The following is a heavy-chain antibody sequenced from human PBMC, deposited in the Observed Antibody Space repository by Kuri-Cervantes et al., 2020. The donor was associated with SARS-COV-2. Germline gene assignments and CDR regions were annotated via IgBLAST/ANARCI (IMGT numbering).Heavy chain of an antibody. CDR1: GYSITNGYY. D-gene: IGHD1-26*01. CDR3: ARDLQKWEQPEY. Sequence: GSLRLSCSVSGYSITNGYYWGWIRQPPGRGLEWIGSVYHSGETYYNPSLNRRVSISIDASKNQFSLKLTSVTAADTTVYYCARDLQKWEQPEYWGQGALVTVSS. V-gene: IGHV4-38-2*02. J-gene: IGHJ4*02. CDR2: VYHSGET.